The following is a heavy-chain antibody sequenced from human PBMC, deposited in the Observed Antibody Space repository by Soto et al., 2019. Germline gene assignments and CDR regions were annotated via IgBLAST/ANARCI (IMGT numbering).Heavy chain of an antibody. D-gene: IGHD2-2*01. CDR1: GGSISSGDYY. V-gene: IGHV4-30-4*01. J-gene: IGHJ6*02. CDR3: ASDCISTSCYVGVYYGMDV. Sequence: QVQLQESGPGLVKPSQTLSLTCTVSGGSISSGDYYWSWIRQPPGKGLEWIGYIYYSGSTYYNPSLKSRVAISVDTSKNQFSLKLSSVTAADTAVYYCASDCISTSCYVGVYYGMDVWGQGTTVTVSS. CDR2: IYYSGST.